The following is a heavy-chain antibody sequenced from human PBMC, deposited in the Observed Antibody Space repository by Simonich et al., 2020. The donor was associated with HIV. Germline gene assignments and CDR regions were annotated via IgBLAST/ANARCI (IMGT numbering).Heavy chain of an antibody. V-gene: IGHV4-34*01. J-gene: IGHJ4*01. D-gene: IGHD3-10*01. CDR2: INHSGIT. CDR3: ARRGSVSSGSPRYFDS. CDR1: GGSFSGYY. Sequence: QVQLQQWGAGLLKPSETLSLTCAVYGGSFSGYYWSWKRQSPEKGLEWIGEINHSGITNYNPSLKSRVTILVDTSKNQFSLKLSSVTAADTAVYFCARRGSVSSGSPRYFDSWGHGTLVTVSS.